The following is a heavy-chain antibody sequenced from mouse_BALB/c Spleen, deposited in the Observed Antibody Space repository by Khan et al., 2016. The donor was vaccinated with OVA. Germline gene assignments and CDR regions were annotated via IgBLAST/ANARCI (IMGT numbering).Heavy chain of an antibody. CDR1: GFIFSSYS. V-gene: IGHV5-6*01. CDR3: ASHLTGSFAY. Sequence: EVQLLETGGDLVKPGGSLKLSCAASGFIFSSYSMSWVCQTPDKRLEWVATISSGGDYTYYPDSVKGRFTISRDDAKNTLYLQMSSLKSEDTAMYYCASHLTGSFAYWGQGTLVTVSA. CDR2: ISSGGDYT. D-gene: IGHD4-1*01. J-gene: IGHJ3*01.